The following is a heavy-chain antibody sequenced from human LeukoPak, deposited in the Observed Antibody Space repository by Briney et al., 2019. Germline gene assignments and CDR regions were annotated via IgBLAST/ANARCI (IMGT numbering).Heavy chain of an antibody. Sequence: PSETLSLTCTVSGYSIRSGYYWGWIRQPPGKGLEWIGSIYHSGSIYHNPSLRSRVTISVDTSKNQFSLKLSSVTAADTAVYYCARDRIYGSGSDHFDYWGREPWSPSPQ. CDR2: IYHSGSI. V-gene: IGHV4-38-2*02. J-gene: IGHJ4*02. CDR3: ARDRIYGSGSDHFDY. D-gene: IGHD3-10*01. CDR1: GYSIRSGYY.